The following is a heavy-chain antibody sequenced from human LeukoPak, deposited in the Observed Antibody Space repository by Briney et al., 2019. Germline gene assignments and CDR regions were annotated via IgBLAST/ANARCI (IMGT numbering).Heavy chain of an antibody. V-gene: IGHV3-30*02. CDR2: IGYDGSIK. CDR1: GFTFSNYG. D-gene: IGHD4/OR15-4a*01. CDR3: ARSSNSAIDY. J-gene: IGHJ4*02. Sequence: GGSLRLSCVVSGFTFSNYGMHWVRQPPGKGLDWVAFIGYDGSIKHSADSVKGRFTISRDNSKSTLFLQMNSLRAEDTAIYYCARSSNSAIDYWGQGTLVTVSS.